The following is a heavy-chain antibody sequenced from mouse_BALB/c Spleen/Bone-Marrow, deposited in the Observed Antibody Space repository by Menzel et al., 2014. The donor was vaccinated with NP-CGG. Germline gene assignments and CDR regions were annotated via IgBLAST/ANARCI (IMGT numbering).Heavy chain of an antibody. J-gene: IGHJ2*01. CDR1: GFAFSSYD. V-gene: IGHV5-9*02. CDR2: ISSGGSYT. D-gene: IGHD4-1*01. CDR3: ARPLTGAYFDY. Sequence: EVKLVESGGGLVKPGGSLKLSCAASGFAFSSYDMSWVRQTPEKRLEWVATISSGGSYTYYPDSVKGRFTISRDNARNTLYLQMSSLRSEDTALYYCARPLTGAYFDYWGHGTTLTVSS.